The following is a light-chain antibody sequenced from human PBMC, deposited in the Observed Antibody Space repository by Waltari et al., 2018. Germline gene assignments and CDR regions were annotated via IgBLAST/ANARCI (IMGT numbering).Light chain of an antibody. CDR3: QQRSNCPI. V-gene: IGKV3-11*01. CDR2: DAS. J-gene: IGKJ3*01. Sequence: EIVLTQSPATLSLSPGARAPLSCRASQSVSSYLAWYQQKPGQAPRLLIYDASNRATGIPARFSGSGSGTDFTLTISSLEPEDFAVYYCQQRSNCPIFGPGTKVEIK. CDR1: QSVSSY.